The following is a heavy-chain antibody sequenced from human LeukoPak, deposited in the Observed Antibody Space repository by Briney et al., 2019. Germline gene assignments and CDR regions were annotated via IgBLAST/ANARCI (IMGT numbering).Heavy chain of an antibody. V-gene: IGHV3-23*01. D-gene: IGHD5-12*01. Sequence: GGTLRLSCAASGFTFSSYAMSWVRQAPGKGLEWVSATTYSGVPTYYADSVTGRFTISRDNSKNTLYLQMNSLRAENTAVYYCAKDPPGYYYFDNWGQGTLVTVSS. CDR2: TTYSGVPT. CDR3: AKDPPGYYYFDN. CDR1: GFTFSSYA. J-gene: IGHJ4*02.